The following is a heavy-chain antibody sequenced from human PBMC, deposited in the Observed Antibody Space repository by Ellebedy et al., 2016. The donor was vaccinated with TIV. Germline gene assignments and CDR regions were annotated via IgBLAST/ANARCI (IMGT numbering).Heavy chain of an antibody. CDR2: INQDGSEE. D-gene: IGHD1-26*01. J-gene: IGHJ3*01. CDR3: ARDPAGRTWGAFDL. Sequence: GESLKISCAASGFSFSNYWMTWVRQAPGKGLEWVANINQDGSEEKYVDSVKGRFTISRDNAKNSLYLQMNSLRAEDTAAYYCARDPAGRTWGAFDLWGQGTMATVSS. V-gene: IGHV3-7*03. CDR1: GFSFSNYW.